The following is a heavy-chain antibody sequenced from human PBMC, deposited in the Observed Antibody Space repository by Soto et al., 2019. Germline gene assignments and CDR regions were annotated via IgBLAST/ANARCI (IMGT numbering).Heavy chain of an antibody. V-gene: IGHV4-61*01. Sequence: SETLSLTCTVSGGSVSSGSYYWSWIRQPPGKGLEWIGYIYYSGSTNYNPSLKSRVTISVDTSKNQFSLKLSSVTAADKAVYYCARAVRGVNGGWFDPRGQGTPVTVSS. D-gene: IGHD3-10*01. CDR2: IYYSGST. CDR1: GGSVSSGSYY. CDR3: ARAVRGVNGGWFDP. J-gene: IGHJ5*02.